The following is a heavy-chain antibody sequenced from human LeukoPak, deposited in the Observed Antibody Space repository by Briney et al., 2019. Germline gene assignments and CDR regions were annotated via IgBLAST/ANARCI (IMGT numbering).Heavy chain of an antibody. J-gene: IGHJ4*02. V-gene: IGHV4-39*01. CDR3: ARQTGSGLFILP. CDR2: IYYSGNT. D-gene: IGHD3/OR15-3a*01. CDR1: GFTLSSYE. Sequence: GSLRLSCAASGFTLSSYEMNWFRQAPGKGLEWIGSIYYSGNTYYNASLKSQVSISIDTSKNQFSLRLTSVTAADTAVYYCARQTGSGLFILPGGQGTLVTVSS.